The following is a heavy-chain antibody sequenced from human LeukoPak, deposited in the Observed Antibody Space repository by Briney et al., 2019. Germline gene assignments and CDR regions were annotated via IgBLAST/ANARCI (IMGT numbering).Heavy chain of an antibody. CDR1: GGTFSSYA. CDR3: ARGMSVEGSWVEDY. J-gene: IGHJ4*02. CDR2: IIPILGIA. D-gene: IGHD2-15*01. V-gene: IGHV1-69*04. Sequence: ASVKVSCKASGGTFSSYAISWVRQAPGQGLEWMGRIIPILGIANYAQKFQGRVTITADKSTSTAYMELSSLRSEDTAVYYCARGMSVEGSWVEDYWGQGTLVTVSS.